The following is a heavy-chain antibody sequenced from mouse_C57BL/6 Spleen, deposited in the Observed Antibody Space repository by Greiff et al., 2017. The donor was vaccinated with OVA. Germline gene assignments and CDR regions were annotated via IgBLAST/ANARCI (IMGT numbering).Heavy chain of an antibody. J-gene: IGHJ4*01. CDR2: ISSGSSTI. Sequence: EVQVVESGGGLVKPGGSLKLSCAASGFTFSDYGMHWVRQAPEKGLEWVAYISSGSSTIYYADTVKGRFTISRDNAKNTLFLQMTSLRSEDTAMDYCARENWDGYYDMDDWGQGTSVTVSS. CDR1: GFTFSDYG. D-gene: IGHD4-1*01. V-gene: IGHV5-17*01. CDR3: ARENWDGYYDMDD.